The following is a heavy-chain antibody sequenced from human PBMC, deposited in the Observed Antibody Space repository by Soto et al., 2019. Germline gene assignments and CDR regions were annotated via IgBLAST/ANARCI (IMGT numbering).Heavy chain of an antibody. CDR2: TRNKANSYTT. CDR1: GFTFSDHY. V-gene: IGHV3-72*01. J-gene: IGHJ4*02. D-gene: IGHD3-3*01. CDR3: ARERITYYDFWSGYYNGNYFDY. Sequence: EVQLVESGGGLVQPGGSLRLSCAASGFTFSDHYMDWVRQAPGKGLEWVGRTRNKANSYTTEYAAAGNGRFTISRDDSKNSLYLEMNSLKAEDTAVYYCARERITYYDFWSGYYNGNYFDYWGQGTLVTVSS.